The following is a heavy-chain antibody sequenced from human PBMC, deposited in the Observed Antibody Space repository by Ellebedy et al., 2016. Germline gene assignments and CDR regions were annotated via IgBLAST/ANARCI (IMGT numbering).Heavy chain of an antibody. V-gene: IGHV3-74*01. D-gene: IGHD6-13*01. CDR2: INSDGSST. Sequence: GGSLRLSCAASGFIFSNYWMHWVRQAPGKGLVWVSRINSDGSSTSYADSVKGRFTISRDNAKNTLYLQMNSLRPEDTAVYYCASESPIAASGTGWGQGTLVTVSS. J-gene: IGHJ4*02. CDR3: ASESPIAASGTG. CDR1: GFIFSNYW.